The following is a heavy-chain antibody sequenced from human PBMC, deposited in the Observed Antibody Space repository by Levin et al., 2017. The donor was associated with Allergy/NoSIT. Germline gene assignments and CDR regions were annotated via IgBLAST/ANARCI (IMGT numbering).Heavy chain of an antibody. J-gene: IGHJ4*02. V-gene: IGHV4-4*02. D-gene: IGHD2-2*01. Sequence: SETLSLTCAVSGGSISSEDWWSWVRQPPGKGLEWIGEVYHSGSTNYNPALKSRVTISVDKSKNQFSLKLSSVTAADTALYYCARKCCSNSNLRPFDYWGQGTLVTVSS. CDR2: VYHSGST. CDR3: ARKCCSNSNLRPFDY. CDR1: GGSISSEDW.